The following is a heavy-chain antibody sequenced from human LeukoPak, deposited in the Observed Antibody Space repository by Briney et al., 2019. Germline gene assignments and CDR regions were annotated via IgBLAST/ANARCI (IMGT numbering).Heavy chain of an antibody. CDR1: GFTFSNYR. V-gene: IGHV3-30*18. CDR3: AKEGWSAGDILGGPDY. D-gene: IGHD3-9*01. Sequence: GGSLRLTCSASGFTFSNYRMHGVRQAPGKGLEWVAVISYDGSNKYYADSVKGRFTISRDNSKNTLYLQMNSLRAEDTAVYYCAKEGWSAGDILGGPDYWGQGTLVTVSS. CDR2: ISYDGSNK. J-gene: IGHJ4*02.